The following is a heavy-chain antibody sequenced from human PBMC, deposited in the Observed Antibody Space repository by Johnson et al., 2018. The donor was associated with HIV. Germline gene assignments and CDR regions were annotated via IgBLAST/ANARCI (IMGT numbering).Heavy chain of an antibody. CDR1: GFTFSIYG. CDR2: ISYDGSNK. D-gene: IGHD1-26*01. V-gene: IGHV3-30-3*02. J-gene: IGHJ3*02. Sequence: QVQLVESGGGVVQPGGSLRLSCAASGFTFSIYGMHWVRQAPGKGLEWVAVISYDGSNKYYADSVKGRFTISRDNSKNTLYLQMNSLRAEDTAVYYCAKEDGSVGATTWNAFDIWGQGTMVTVSS. CDR3: AKEDGSVGATTWNAFDI.